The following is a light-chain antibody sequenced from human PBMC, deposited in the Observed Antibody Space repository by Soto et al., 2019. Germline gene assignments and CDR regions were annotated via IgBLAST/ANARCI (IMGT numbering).Light chain of an antibody. CDR1: QGFRNS. CDR2: AAS. Sequence: DIQLTQSPSFLSASVGDRGTITCRASQGFRNSLAWYQQKPGKDPKLLICAASKLQRAVPSRFSGSGSGTEFTLTISSLQPEDFATYYCQQPDSYPCTFGQGTKLEIK. J-gene: IGKJ2*02. CDR3: QQPDSYPCT. V-gene: IGKV1-9*01.